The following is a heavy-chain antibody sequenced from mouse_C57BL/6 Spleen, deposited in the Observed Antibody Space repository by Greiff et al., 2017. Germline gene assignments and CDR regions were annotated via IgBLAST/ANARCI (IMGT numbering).Heavy chain of an antibody. CDR1: GYTFTSYW. V-gene: IGHV1-50*01. CDR3: ARGDCSYSFGY. CDR2: IDPSDSYT. J-gene: IGHJ2*01. Sequence: QVQLKQPGAELVKPGASVKLSCKASGYTFTSYWMQWVKQRPGQGLEWIGEIDPSDSYTNYNQKFKGKATLTVDTSSSTAYMQLSSLTSEDSAVYYCARGDCSYSFGYWGQGTTLTVSS.